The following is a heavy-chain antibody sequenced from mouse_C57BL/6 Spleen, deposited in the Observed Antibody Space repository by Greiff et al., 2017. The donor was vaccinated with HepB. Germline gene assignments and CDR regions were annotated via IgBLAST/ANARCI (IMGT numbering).Heavy chain of an antibody. J-gene: IGHJ2*01. CDR1: GYTFTSYW. CDR2: IYPGNSDT. Sequence: VQLQQSGTVLARPGASVKMSCKTSGYTFTSYWMHWVKQRPGQGLEWIGAIYPGNSDTSYNQKFKGKAKLTAVTSASTAYMELSSLTNEDSAVYYCTRVYDYDGYYFDYWGQGTTLTVSS. V-gene: IGHV1-5*01. D-gene: IGHD2-4*01. CDR3: TRVYDYDGYYFDY.